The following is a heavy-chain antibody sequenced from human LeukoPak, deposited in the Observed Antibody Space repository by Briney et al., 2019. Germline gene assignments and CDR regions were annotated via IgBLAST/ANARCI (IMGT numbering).Heavy chain of an antibody. CDR2: ISWNSGSI. V-gene: IGHV3-9*01. CDR1: GFTFDDYA. D-gene: IGHD3-16*01. Sequence: GGSLRLSCAASGFTFDDYAMHWVRQAPGKGLEWVSGISWNSGSIGYADSVKGRFTISRDNAKNSLYLQMNSLRAEDTALYYCAKDISFGYYYYMDVWGKGTTVTVCS. J-gene: IGHJ6*03. CDR3: AKDISFGYYYYMDV.